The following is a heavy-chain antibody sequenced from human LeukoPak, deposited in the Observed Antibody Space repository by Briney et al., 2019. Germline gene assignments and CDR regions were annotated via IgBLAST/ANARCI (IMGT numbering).Heavy chain of an antibody. CDR2: IYHSGST. J-gene: IGHJ4*02. D-gene: IGHD6-13*01. V-gene: IGHV4-38-2*02. CDR1: DDSISSGFY. CDR3: ARDSPPHYAAAD. Sequence: TSETLSLTCTVSDDSISSGFYWGWIRQPPGKGLEWIGSIYHSGSTYYNPSLKSRVTISVDTSKNQFSLKLSSVTAADTAVYYCARDSPPHYAAADWGQGTLVTVSS.